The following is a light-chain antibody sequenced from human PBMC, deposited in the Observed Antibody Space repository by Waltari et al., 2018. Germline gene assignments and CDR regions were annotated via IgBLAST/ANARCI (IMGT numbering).Light chain of an antibody. CDR3: QQSYSTPYT. CDR1: QSISSY. Sequence: DIQMTQSPSSLSASVGDRVTIPCRASQSISSYLNWYQQKQGKAPKLLIYAASSLQSGVPSRFSGSGSGTDFTLTISSLQPEDFATYYCQQSYSTPYTFGQGTKLEIK. CDR2: AAS. J-gene: IGKJ2*01. V-gene: IGKV1-39*01.